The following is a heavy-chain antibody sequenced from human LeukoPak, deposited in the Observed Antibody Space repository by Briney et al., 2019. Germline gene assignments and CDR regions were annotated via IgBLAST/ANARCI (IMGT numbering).Heavy chain of an antibody. Sequence: PSETLSLTCTVSGGSISSSSYYWGWIRQPPGKGLEWIGSIYYSGSTYYNPSLKSRVTISVDTSKNQFSLKLSSVTAADTAVYYCARTFGPPIYDAFDIWGQGTMVTVSS. CDR2: IYYSGST. J-gene: IGHJ3*02. CDR1: GGSISSSSYY. CDR3: ARTFGPPIYDAFDI. V-gene: IGHV4-39*01. D-gene: IGHD3-10*01.